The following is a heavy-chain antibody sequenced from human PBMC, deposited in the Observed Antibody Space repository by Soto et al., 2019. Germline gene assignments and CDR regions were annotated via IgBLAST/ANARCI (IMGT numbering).Heavy chain of an antibody. V-gene: IGHV2-5*01. CDR1: GFSLSTSGVG. Sequence: SGPTLVNPTQTLTLTCTFSGFSLSTSGVGVGWIRQPPGKALEWLALIYWNDDKRYSPSLKSRLTITKDTSKNQVVLTMTNMDPVDTATYYCAHSIVATITSSDNWFDPWGQGTLVTVS. J-gene: IGHJ5*02. CDR3: AHSIVATITSSDNWFDP. CDR2: IYWNDDK. D-gene: IGHD5-12*01.